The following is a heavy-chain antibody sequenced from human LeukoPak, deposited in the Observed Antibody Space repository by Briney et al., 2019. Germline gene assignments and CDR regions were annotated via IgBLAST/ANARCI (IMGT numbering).Heavy chain of an antibody. D-gene: IGHD3-22*01. V-gene: IGHV3-23*01. J-gene: IGHJ1*01. CDR2: ISTGGITT. CDR1: GFTVSSNY. CDR3: AQEYYDSSGYYFSYFHH. Sequence: GGSLRLSCAVSGFTVSSNYMSWVRQAPGKGLEWVSAISTGGITTFYADSVKGRFTISRDNSKNTLYLQMNSLRAENTAVYFCAQEYYDSSGYYFSYFHHWGQGTLVTVSS.